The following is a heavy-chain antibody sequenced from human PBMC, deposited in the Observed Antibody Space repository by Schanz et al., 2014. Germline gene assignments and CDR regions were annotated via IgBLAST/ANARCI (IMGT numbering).Heavy chain of an antibody. CDR2: LSGDGGTT. Sequence: EVHLLESGGGLVQPGGSLRLSCAASGFTVSSNYMSWVRQTPGKGLEWVSSLSGDGGTTHYADSVKGRFTISRDNAKNSLYLQMNSLRADDTAVYYCVKDDRGDVVVVAANYWGQGAQVIVSS. J-gene: IGHJ4*02. D-gene: IGHD2-15*01. CDR1: GFTVSSNY. V-gene: IGHV3-23*01. CDR3: VKDDRGDVVVVAANY.